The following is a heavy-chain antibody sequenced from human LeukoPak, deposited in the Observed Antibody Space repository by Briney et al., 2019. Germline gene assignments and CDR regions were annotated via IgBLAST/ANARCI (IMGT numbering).Heavy chain of an antibody. CDR1: GGSISSGSYY. D-gene: IGHD3-10*01. CDR3: ARVTTMVRGAPGH. Sequence: PSETLSLTCTVSGGSISSGSYYWSWIRQPAGKGLEWIGRIYTSGSTNYNPSLKSRVTISVDTSKNQFSLKLSSVTAADTAVYYCARVTTMVRGAPGHWGQGTLVTVSS. V-gene: IGHV4-61*02. CDR2: IYTSGST. J-gene: IGHJ4*02.